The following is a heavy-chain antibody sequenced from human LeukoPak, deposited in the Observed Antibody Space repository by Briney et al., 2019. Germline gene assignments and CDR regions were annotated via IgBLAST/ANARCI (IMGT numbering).Heavy chain of an antibody. V-gene: IGHV1-18*04. CDR1: GYTLSTYV. CDR3: ARGETYYYGSGSRSAFDL. Sequence: ASVKVSCKASGYTLSTYVITWVRQAPGQGLEWMGWISAYNGDRDYAQSLQDKMTMTTDTSTSTAYMELENLTPDDTAVYFCARGETYYYGSGSRSAFDLWGQGTVVIVSS. CDR2: ISAYNGDR. D-gene: IGHD3-10*01. J-gene: IGHJ3*01.